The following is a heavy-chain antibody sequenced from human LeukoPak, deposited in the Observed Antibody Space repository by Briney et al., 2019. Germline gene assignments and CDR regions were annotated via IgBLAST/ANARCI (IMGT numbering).Heavy chain of an antibody. J-gene: IGHJ3*02. CDR2: IYYSGRT. Sequence: SETLSLTCSVSGDSISSYYWTWIRQPPGKGLEWIGYIYYSGRTNYNPSLKSRVTISVDTSKNQLSLNLNSVTAADTAVYFCARDRTASAFDIWGQGTMVTVSS. CDR3: ARDRTASAFDI. V-gene: IGHV4-59*01. CDR1: GDSISSYY.